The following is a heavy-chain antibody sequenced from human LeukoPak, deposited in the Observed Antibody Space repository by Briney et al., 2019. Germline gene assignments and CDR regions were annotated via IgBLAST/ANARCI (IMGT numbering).Heavy chain of an antibody. CDR3: ASLVGATTSFDY. V-gene: IGHV1-18*01. J-gene: IGHJ4*02. CDR1: GYTFTSYG. D-gene: IGHD1-26*01. CDR2: ISAYNGNT. Sequence: ASVKVSCKASGYTFTSYGISWVRQAPGQGLEWMGWISAYNGNTNYAQNLQGRVTMTTDTSTSTDYMELRSLTSDDTAVYYCASLVGATTSFDYWGQGTLVTVSS.